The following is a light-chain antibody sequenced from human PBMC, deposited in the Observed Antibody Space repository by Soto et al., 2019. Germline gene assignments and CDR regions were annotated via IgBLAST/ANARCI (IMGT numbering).Light chain of an antibody. V-gene: IGLV2-14*01. Sequence: QSVLTQPASVSGSPGQSITISCTGTSSDVGGYNYVSWYQQHPGKAPKLMMYDVSNRPSGVSNRFSGCKSGNTASLTISWLQAEDEGDYYCSSYKSSSTLFGGGTKLTVL. CDR1: SSDVGGYNY. J-gene: IGLJ2*01. CDR2: DVS. CDR3: SSYKSSSTL.